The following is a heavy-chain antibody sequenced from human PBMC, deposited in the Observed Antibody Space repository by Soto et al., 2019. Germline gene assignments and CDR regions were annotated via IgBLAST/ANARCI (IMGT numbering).Heavy chain of an antibody. Sequence: QVQLQESGPGLVKTSETLSLTCTVSGGSMTPFYWSWIRQPPGQGLEWIGYIYYNGNTNYNASLNSRVTISVDTSKNQFSLQLTSVTAADTAVYFCARGGWSVDYWGRGTLVTVSS. CDR2: IYYNGNT. V-gene: IGHV4-59*01. CDR3: ARGGWSVDY. J-gene: IGHJ4*02. D-gene: IGHD6-19*01. CDR1: GGSMTPFY.